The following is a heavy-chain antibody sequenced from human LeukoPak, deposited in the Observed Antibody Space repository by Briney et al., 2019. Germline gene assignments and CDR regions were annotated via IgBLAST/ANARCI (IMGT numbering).Heavy chain of an antibody. CDR3: ARAVDYGDYFVQGAFDI. Sequence: SETLSLTCTVSGVSISSYYWSWIRQPPGKGLEWIGYIYYSGSTNYNPSLKSRVTISVDTSKNQFSLKLSSVTAADTAVYYCARAVDYGDYFVQGAFDIWGQGTMVTVSS. J-gene: IGHJ3*02. CDR1: GVSISSYY. V-gene: IGHV4-59*01. CDR2: IYYSGST. D-gene: IGHD4-17*01.